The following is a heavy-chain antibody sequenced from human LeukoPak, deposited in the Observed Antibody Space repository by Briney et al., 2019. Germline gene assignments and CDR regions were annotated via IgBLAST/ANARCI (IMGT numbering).Heavy chain of an antibody. Sequence: SETLSLTCAVYGGSFSGYYWTWIRQPPGRGLEWIGEINHSGSTNYNPSLKSRVTISVDTSRSQFSLKLNSVTAADTAMYYCARGRDPYWGQGTLVTVSS. V-gene: IGHV4-34*01. J-gene: IGHJ4*02. CDR3: ARGRDPY. D-gene: IGHD5-24*01. CDR2: INHSGST. CDR1: GGSFSGYY.